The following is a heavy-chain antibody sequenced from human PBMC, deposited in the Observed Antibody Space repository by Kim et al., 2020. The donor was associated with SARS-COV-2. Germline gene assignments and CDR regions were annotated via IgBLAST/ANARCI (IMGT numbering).Heavy chain of an antibody. CDR3: ARDASLHNYYYGMDV. CDR2: INPNSGGT. D-gene: IGHD1-26*01. Sequence: ASVKVSCKASGYTFTGYYMHWVRQAPGQGLEWMGRINPNSGGTNYAQKFQGRVTMTRDTSISTAYMELSRLRSDDTAVYYCARDASLHNYYYGMDVWGQGTTVTVSS. V-gene: IGHV1-2*06. J-gene: IGHJ6*02. CDR1: GYTFTGYY.